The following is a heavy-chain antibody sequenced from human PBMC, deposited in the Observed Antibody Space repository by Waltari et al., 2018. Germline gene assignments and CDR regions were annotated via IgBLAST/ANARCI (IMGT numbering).Heavy chain of an antibody. Sequence: EVQLVESGGGLVQPGGSLRLSCAASGFTFRSYAMSWVRQAPGRGLEWVASISGSDGRTNYAGSAKGRFTITRYNVKNTLFLQMNSLRADDAAVYYCAKDLGGFSGSHWYFDLWGRGTLVTVSS. CDR3: AKDLGGFSGSHWYFDL. J-gene: IGHJ2*01. V-gene: IGHV3-23*04. D-gene: IGHD5-12*01. CDR1: GFTFRSYA. CDR2: ISGSDGRT.